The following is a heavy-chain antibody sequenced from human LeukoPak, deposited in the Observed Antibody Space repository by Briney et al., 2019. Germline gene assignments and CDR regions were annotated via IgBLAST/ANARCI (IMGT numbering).Heavy chain of an antibody. CDR1: GFSFSNHW. Sequence: GGSLRLSCEASGFSFSNHWMSWVRQAPGKGLEWVANINEDGSEKTYVDSVKGRFTISRDYAKKSVYLQMNSLTAEDTAMYECARGVGWFDPWGQGTLVTVSS. D-gene: IGHD2-2*01. J-gene: IGHJ5*02. CDR2: INEDGSEK. V-gene: IGHV3-7*04. CDR3: ARGVGWFDP.